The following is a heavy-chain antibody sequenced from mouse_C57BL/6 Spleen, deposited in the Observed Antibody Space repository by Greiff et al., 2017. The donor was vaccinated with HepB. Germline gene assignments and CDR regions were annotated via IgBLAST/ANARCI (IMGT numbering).Heavy chain of an antibody. D-gene: IGHD2-4*01. J-gene: IGHJ2*01. Sequence: QVQLKESGAELVRPGASVKLSCKASGYTFTDYYINWVKQRPGQGLEWIARIYPGSGNTYYNEKFKGKATLTAEKSSSTAYMQLSSLTSEDSAVYFCAREDYYDYFYYFDYWGQGTTLTVSS. V-gene: IGHV1-76*01. CDR3: AREDYYDYFYYFDY. CDR2: IYPGSGNT. CDR1: GYTFTDYY.